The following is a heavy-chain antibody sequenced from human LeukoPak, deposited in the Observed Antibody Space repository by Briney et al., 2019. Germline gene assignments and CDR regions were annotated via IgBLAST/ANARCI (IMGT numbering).Heavy chain of an antibody. CDR2: IYYSGST. CDR3: ARADAFDI. J-gene: IGHJ3*02. V-gene: IGHV4-39*07. Sequence: SETLSLTRTVSGGSISSSSYYWGWIRQPPGKGLEWIRSIYYSGSTYYNPSLKSRVTISVDTSKNQFSLKLSSVTAADTAVYYCARADAFDIWGQGTMVTVSS. CDR1: GGSISSSSYY.